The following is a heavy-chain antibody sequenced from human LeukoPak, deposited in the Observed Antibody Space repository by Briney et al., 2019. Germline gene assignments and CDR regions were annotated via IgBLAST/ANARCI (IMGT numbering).Heavy chain of an antibody. J-gene: IGHJ4*02. CDR2: ISGSGGST. D-gene: IGHD6-19*01. CDR3: AKATSSGWYYFDD. V-gene: IGHV3-23*01. CDR1: GFTFSNYA. Sequence: GGSLRLSCAASGFTFSNYAMSWVRQAPGKGLEWVSVISGSGGSTYYADSVKGRFTISRDSSRNTLYLQMNSLRAEDTAVYHCAKATSSGWYYFDDWGQGTLVTVSS.